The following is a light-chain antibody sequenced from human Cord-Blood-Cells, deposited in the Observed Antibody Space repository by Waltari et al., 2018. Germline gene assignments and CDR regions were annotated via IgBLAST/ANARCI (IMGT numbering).Light chain of an antibody. J-gene: IGLJ2*01. V-gene: IGLV3-1*01. Sequence: SYELTQPPSVSVSPGQTASITCSGETLGDKYACWYQQKPAQSPVLVIYQDSKRPSGIPERFSGSNAGNTATLTISGTQAMDEADYYCQAWDSSTVVFGGGTKLTVL. CDR2: QDS. CDR3: QAWDSSTVV. CDR1: TLGDKY.